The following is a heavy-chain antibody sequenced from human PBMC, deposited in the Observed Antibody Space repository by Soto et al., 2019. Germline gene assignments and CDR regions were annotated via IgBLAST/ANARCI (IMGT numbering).Heavy chain of an antibody. CDR2: IYHSGST. V-gene: IGHV4-38-2*01. D-gene: IGHD5-18*01. CDR1: GYSISSDYY. J-gene: IGHJ4*02. Sequence: SETLSLTCAVSGYSISSDYYWGWIRQPPGKGLEWIGSIYHSGSTYYNPSLKSRVTISVDTSKNQFSLKLSSVTAADTAVYYCARTLGADTAMDYWGQGTLVTVSS. CDR3: ARTLGADTAMDY.